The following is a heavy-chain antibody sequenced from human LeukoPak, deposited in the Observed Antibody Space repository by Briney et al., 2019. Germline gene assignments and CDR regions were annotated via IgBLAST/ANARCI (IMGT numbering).Heavy chain of an antibody. V-gene: IGHV3-30*02. CDR3: AKGGGGYCSSTSCYFY. Sequence: PGGSLRLSCAASGFTFSSYGMHWVRQAPGKGLEWVAFIRYDGSNKYYADFVKGRFTISRDNSKNTLYLQMNSLRAEDTAVYYCAKGGGGYCSSTSCYFYWGQGTLVTVSS. CDR2: IRYDGSNK. D-gene: IGHD2-2*01. J-gene: IGHJ4*02. CDR1: GFTFSSYG.